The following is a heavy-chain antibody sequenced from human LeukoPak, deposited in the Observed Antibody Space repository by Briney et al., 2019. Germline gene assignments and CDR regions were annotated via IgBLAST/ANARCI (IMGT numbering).Heavy chain of an antibody. CDR1: GYTFTDYY. Sequence: ASVKVSCKASGYTFTDYYMHWVRQAPGQGLEWMGWINPNSGGTNYAQKFQGRVTMTRNTSISTAYMELSKLRSDDTAVYYCARVYGDHYGSGVIDYWGQGTLVTISS. CDR3: ARVYGDHYGSGVIDY. V-gene: IGHV1-2*02. CDR2: INPNSGGT. D-gene: IGHD3-10*01. J-gene: IGHJ4*02.